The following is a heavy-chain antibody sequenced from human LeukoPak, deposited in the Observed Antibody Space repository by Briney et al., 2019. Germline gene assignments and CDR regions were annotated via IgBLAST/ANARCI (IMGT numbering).Heavy chain of an antibody. D-gene: IGHD4-17*01. Sequence: ASVKVSCKASGYTFTSYGISWVRQAPGQGLEWMGWISAYNGNTNYAQKLQGRVTMTTDTSTSTAYMELRSPRSDDTAVYYCARARTTVTQRDTWGQGTLVTVSS. J-gene: IGHJ4*02. V-gene: IGHV1-18*01. CDR1: GYTFTSYG. CDR3: ARARTTVTQRDT. CDR2: ISAYNGNT.